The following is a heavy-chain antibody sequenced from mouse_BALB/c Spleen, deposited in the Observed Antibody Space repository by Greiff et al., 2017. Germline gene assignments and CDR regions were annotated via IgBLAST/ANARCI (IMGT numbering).Heavy chain of an antibody. V-gene: IGHV3-2*02. CDR2: ISYSGST. CDR1: GYSITSDYA. Sequence: EVKLMESGPGLVKPSQSLSLTCTVTGYSITSDYAWNWIRQFPGNKLEWMGYISYSGSTSYNPSLKSRISITRDTSKNQFFLQLNSVTTEDTATYYCARSDYDYDEGAWFAYWGQGTLVTVSA. CDR3: ARSDYDYDEGAWFAY. D-gene: IGHD2-4*01. J-gene: IGHJ3*01.